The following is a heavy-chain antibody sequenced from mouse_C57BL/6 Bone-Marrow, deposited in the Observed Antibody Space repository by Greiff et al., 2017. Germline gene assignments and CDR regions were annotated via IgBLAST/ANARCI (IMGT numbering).Heavy chain of an antibody. CDR2: IYPRSGNT. CDR3: AGYGNYRAWFAY. V-gene: IGHV1-81*01. J-gene: IGHJ3*01. Sequence: QVQLQQSGAELVRPGASVKLSCKASGYTFTSYGISWVKQRTGQGLEWIGEIYPRSGNTYYNEKFKGKATLTADKSSSTAYMELRSLTSEDSAVYFCAGYGNYRAWFAYWGQGTLVTVSA. CDR1: GYTFTSYG. D-gene: IGHD2-1*01.